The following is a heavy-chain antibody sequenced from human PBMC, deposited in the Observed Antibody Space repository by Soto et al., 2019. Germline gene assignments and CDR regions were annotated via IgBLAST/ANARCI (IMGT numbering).Heavy chain of an antibody. D-gene: IGHD4-17*01. CDR3: AKDNRRAVTSYFDY. CDR2: ISWNSGSI. V-gene: IGHV3-9*01. J-gene: IGHJ4*02. Sequence: GGSLRLSCAASGFTFDDYAMHWVRQAPGKGLEWVSGISWNSGSIGYADSVKGRFTISRDNAKNSLYLQMNSLRAEDTALYYCAKDNRRAVTSYFDYWGQGTLVTVSS. CDR1: GFTFDDYA.